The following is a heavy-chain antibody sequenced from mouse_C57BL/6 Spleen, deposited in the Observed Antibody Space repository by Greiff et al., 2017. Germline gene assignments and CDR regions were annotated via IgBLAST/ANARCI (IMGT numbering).Heavy chain of an antibody. J-gene: IGHJ2*01. V-gene: IGHV1-22*01. Sequence: VQLQQSGPELVKPGASVKMSCKASGYTFTDYNMHWVKQSHGKSLEWIGYINPNNGGTSYNQKFKGKATLTVNKSSSTAYMELRSLTSEDSAVYYCAREGWLLRLFDYWGQGTTLTVSS. CDR3: AREGWLLRLFDY. CDR1: GYTFTDYN. D-gene: IGHD2-3*01. CDR2: INPNNGGT.